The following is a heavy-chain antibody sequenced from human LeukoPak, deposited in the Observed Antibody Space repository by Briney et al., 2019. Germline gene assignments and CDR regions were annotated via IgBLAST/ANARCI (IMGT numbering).Heavy chain of an antibody. J-gene: IGHJ5*02. V-gene: IGHV4-38-2*02. D-gene: IGHD2-2*01. CDR2: IYHSGST. CDR1: GYSISSGYY. CDR3: ARIKGWCSSTSCYAANWFDP. Sequence: SETLSLTCTVSGYSISSGYYWGWIRQPPGKGLEWIGSIYHSGSTYYNPSLKSRVTTSVDTSKNQFSLKLSSVTAADTAVYYCARIKGWCSSTSCYAANWFDPWGQGTLVTVSS.